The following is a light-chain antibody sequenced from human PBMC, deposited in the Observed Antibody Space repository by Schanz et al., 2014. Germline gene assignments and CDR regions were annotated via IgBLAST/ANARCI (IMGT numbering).Light chain of an antibody. CDR1: SSDVGAYNY. CDR3: SSYTSSAPLGVV. Sequence: QSVLTQPASVSGSPGQSITISCTGTSSDVGAYNYVSWYQQHPGKAPKLMIYDVTNRPSGVSNRFSGSKSGNTASLTISGXXXXDEADYYCSSYTSSAPLGVVFGGGTKLTVL. J-gene: IGLJ2*01. V-gene: IGLV2-14*03. CDR2: DVT.